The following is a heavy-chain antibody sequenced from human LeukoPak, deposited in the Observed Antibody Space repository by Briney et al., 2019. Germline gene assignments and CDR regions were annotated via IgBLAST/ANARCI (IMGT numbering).Heavy chain of an antibody. CDR2: IFPSGGEI. CDR1: GFTFSTFA. V-gene: IGHV3-23*01. J-gene: IGHJ4*02. Sequence: GGSLRLSCAASGFTFSTFAMIWVRQPPGKGLEWVSSIFPSGGEIHYADSVRGRFTISRDNSKSTLSLQMNSLRAEDTAIYYCAKVGGKIALWGQGTLVTVSS. D-gene: IGHD2/OR15-2a*01. CDR3: AKVGGKIAL.